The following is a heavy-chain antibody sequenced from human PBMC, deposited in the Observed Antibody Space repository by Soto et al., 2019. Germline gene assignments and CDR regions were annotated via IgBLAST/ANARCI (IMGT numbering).Heavy chain of an antibody. CDR2: ISYDGSNK. J-gene: IGHJ3*02. D-gene: IGHD4-17*01. CDR3: AKEYGDYDYAFDI. V-gene: IGHV3-30*18. Sequence: GESLKISCAASGFTFSSYGMHWVRQAPGKGLEWVAVISYDGSNKYYADSVKGRFTISRDNSKNTLYLQMNSLRAEDTAVYYCAKEYGDYDYAFDIWGQGTMVTVSS. CDR1: GFTFSSYG.